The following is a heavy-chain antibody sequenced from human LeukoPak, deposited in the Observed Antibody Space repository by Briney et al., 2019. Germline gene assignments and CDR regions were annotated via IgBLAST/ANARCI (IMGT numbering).Heavy chain of an antibody. Sequence: SETLSLTCAVNGGSFSGYYWSWIRQPPGKGLEWIGEINHSGSTNYNPSLKSRVTISVDTSKNQFSLKLSSVTAADTAVYYCARVGGVPPPPHYSFDYWGQGTLVTVSS. CDR2: INHSGST. D-gene: IGHD2-8*02. CDR1: GGSFSGYY. V-gene: IGHV4-34*01. CDR3: ARVGGVPPPPHYSFDY. J-gene: IGHJ4*02.